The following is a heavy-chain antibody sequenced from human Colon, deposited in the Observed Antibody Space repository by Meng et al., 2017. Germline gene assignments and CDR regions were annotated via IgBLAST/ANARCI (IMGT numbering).Heavy chain of an antibody. D-gene: IGHD4-17*01. CDR2: IYYSGST. Sequence: AEAQATGPGLGLPSQPLPPTCICSGGSISRGDYYWSWTRQPPGKGLEWIGYIYYSGSTYSNASLKSRVTISIDRSKNQFSLKLSSVTAADTAVYYCARDRKHYGERGWFDPWGQGTLVTVSS. J-gene: IGHJ5*02. CDR3: ARDRKHYGERGWFDP. CDR1: GGSISRGDYY. V-gene: IGHV4-30-4*01.